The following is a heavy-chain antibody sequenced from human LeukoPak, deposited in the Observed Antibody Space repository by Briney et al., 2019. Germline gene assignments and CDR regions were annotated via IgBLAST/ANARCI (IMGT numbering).Heavy chain of an antibody. Sequence: GGSLRLSCAASGFTFSSYSMNWVRQAPGKGLEWVLGISGSGGSTYYADSVKGRFTISRDNSKNTLYLQMTSLRAEDTAVYYCAKVQDNYRYFDYWGQGTLVTVSS. V-gene: IGHV3-23*01. J-gene: IGHJ4*02. CDR3: AKVQDNYRYFDY. CDR1: GFTFSSYS. D-gene: IGHD4-11*01. CDR2: ISGSGGST.